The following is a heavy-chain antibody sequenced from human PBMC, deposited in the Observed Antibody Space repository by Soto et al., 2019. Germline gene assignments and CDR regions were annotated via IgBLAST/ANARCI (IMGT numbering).Heavy chain of an antibody. CDR3: ARGRGLSKYRQLDAFDI. V-gene: IGHV4-59*01. J-gene: IGHJ3*02. Sequence: SETLSLTCTVSGGSISSYYWSWIRQPPGKGLEWIGYIYYSGSTNYNPSLKSRVTISVDTSKNQFSLKLSSVTAADTAVYYCARGRGLSKYRQLDAFDIWGQGTMVTVSS. D-gene: IGHD6-6*01. CDR1: GGSISSYY. CDR2: IYYSGST.